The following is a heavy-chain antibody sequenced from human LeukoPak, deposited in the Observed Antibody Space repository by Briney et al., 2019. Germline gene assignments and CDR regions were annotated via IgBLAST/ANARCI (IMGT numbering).Heavy chain of an antibody. J-gene: IGHJ4*02. CDR1: GGSISSYY. V-gene: IGHV4-59*01. CDR3: ARGDYYIAHLDY. Sequence: SETLSLTCTVSGGSISSYYWSWIRQPPGKGLEWIGYIYYSGSTNYNPSLKSRVTISVDTSKNQFSLKLSSVTAADTAVYYCARGDYYIAHLDYWGQGTLATVSS. D-gene: IGHD3-10*01. CDR2: IYYSGST.